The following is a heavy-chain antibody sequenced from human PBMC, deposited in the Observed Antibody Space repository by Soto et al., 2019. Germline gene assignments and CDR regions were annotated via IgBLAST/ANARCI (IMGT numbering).Heavy chain of an antibody. Sequence: SETLSLTCTVSGGSISSGDYYWSWIRQPPGKGLEWIGYIYYSGSTYYNPSLKSRVTISVDTSKNQFSLKLSSVTAADTAVYYCARDLNYDFWSGPVVWFDPWGQGTLVTVSS. CDR2: IYYSGST. J-gene: IGHJ5*02. CDR1: GGSISSGDYY. D-gene: IGHD3-3*01. V-gene: IGHV4-30-4*01. CDR3: ARDLNYDFWSGPVVWFDP.